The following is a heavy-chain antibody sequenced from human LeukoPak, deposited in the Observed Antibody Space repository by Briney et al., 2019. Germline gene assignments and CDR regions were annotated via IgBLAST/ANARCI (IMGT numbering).Heavy chain of an antibody. D-gene: IGHD3-16*01. V-gene: IGHV3-21*01. CDR2: ISSSSSYI. CDR1: GFTFSSYS. CDR3: ARGGGAYAFDI. J-gene: IGHJ3*02. Sequence: PGGSLRLSCAASGFTFSSYSMNWVRQAPGKGLEWVSSISSSSSYIYYADSVKGRFTISRDNAKNSLYLQKNSLRAEATAVYYCARGGGAYAFDIWGQGTMVTVSS.